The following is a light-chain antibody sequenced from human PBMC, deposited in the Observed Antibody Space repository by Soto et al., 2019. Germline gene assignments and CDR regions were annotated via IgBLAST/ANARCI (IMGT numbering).Light chain of an antibody. CDR3: QQCSSWPLT. V-gene: IGKV3-11*01. Sequence: DIVLTQSPATLSLSPGERATLSCRASQSVSRFLVWYQQKPGQTPRLLIYDASNRATGIPARFSGSGSGTEFTLTISSLEPADFAVYYCQQCSSWPLTFGGGTKVDIK. CDR1: QSVSRF. J-gene: IGKJ4*01. CDR2: DAS.